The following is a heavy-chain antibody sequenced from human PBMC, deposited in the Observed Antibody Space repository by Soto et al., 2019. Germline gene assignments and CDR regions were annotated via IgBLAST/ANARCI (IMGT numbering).Heavy chain of an antibody. CDR1: GGAIIGYY. V-gene: IGHV4-4*07. Sequence: PSETLSLTCTVTGGAIIGYYWTWSRQSDGEGLEWIGRIYSSGSTNYNPSLKSRVTISLDTSMNYFSLRLSSVTAADTAVYYCARGRRFSDWFDPWGQGTLVTVSS. D-gene: IGHD3-3*01. J-gene: IGHJ5*02. CDR2: IYSSGST. CDR3: ARGRRFSDWFDP.